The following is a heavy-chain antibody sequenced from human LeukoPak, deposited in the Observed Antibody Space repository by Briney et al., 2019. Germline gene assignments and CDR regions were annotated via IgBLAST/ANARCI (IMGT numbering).Heavy chain of an antibody. V-gene: IGHV1-46*01. CDR3: ARGAAGQQLVRFWFDP. CDR2: INPSGGST. Sequence: ASVKVSCKASGYTFTSYYMHWVRQAPGQGLEWMGIINPSGGSTSYAQKFQGRVPMTRDTSTSTVYMELSSLRSEDTAVYYCARGAAGQQLVRFWFDPWGQGTLVTVSS. J-gene: IGHJ5*02. CDR1: GYTFTSYY. D-gene: IGHD6-13*01.